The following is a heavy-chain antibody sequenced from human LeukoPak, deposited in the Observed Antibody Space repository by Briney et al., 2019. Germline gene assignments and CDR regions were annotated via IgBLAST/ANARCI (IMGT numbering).Heavy chain of an antibody. CDR3: SRGHLYFDY. Sequence: GGSLRLSCAASGFTFSDHYMTWIRQAPGKGLEWVSYITGSGDHTNYADSVKGRFTISRENAKNSLYLQMNSLTAEDTAVYYCSRGHLYFDYWGQGTLVTVSS. J-gene: IGHJ4*02. CDR2: ITGSGDHT. V-gene: IGHV3-11*05. CDR1: GFTFSDHY.